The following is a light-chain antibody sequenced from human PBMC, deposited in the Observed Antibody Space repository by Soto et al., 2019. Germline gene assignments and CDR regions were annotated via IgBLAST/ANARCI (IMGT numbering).Light chain of an antibody. CDR3: QQRHMCPIT. V-gene: IGKV3-15*01. Sequence: EIVMTQSPATLSVSPGETATLSCRASQSISSNLAWYQQKPGQAPRLLIYGASTRATGIPARFSCSVSATEFTLTISSLLSVDFAVYYCQQRHMCPITLGQGPRLEMK. J-gene: IGKJ5*01. CDR2: GAS. CDR1: QSISSN.